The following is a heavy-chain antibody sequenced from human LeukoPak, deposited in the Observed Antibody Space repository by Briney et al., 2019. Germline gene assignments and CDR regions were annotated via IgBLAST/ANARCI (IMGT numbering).Heavy chain of an antibody. D-gene: IGHD5-24*01. CDR1: GGSISSSSYY. V-gene: IGHV4-39*01. J-gene: IGHJ4*02. CDR3: ARHKGDGYNSWPYDY. Sequence: ETLSLTCTVSGGSISSSSYYWGWIRQPPGKGLEWIGSIYYSGSTYYNPSLKSRVTISVDTSKNQFSLKLSSVTAADTAVYYCARHKGDGYNSWPYDYWGQGTLVTVSS. CDR2: IYYSGST.